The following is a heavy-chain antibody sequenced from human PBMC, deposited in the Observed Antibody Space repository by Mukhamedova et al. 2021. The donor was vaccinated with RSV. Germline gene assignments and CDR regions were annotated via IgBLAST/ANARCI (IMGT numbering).Heavy chain of an antibody. V-gene: IGHV4-30-4*01. CDR2: IYYSGST. CDR3: ARGSVTGGVYYFDY. Sequence: GKGLEWIGYIYYSGSTYYNPSLKSRVTISVDTSKNQFSLKLSSVTAADTAVYYCARGSVTGGVYYFDYWGPGTLGNVSS. D-gene: IGHD2-15*01. J-gene: IGHJ4*02.